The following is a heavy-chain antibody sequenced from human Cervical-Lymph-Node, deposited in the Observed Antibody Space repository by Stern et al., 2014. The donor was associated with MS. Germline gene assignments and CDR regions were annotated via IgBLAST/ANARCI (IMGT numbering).Heavy chain of an antibody. CDR1: GYTFTNYY. Sequence: QMQLVQSGAEVKKPGASVKISCKASGYTFTNYYMHWVRQATGQGLEWMGIINPSGDSTSYAQKFEGRVTMTRDTSTSTVNMELSSLTSGDTAVYYCARLRGYNVLTGYLDYWGQGTLVTVSS. V-gene: IGHV1-46*01. J-gene: IGHJ4*02. CDR3: ARLRGYNVLTGYLDY. D-gene: IGHD3-9*01. CDR2: INPSGDST.